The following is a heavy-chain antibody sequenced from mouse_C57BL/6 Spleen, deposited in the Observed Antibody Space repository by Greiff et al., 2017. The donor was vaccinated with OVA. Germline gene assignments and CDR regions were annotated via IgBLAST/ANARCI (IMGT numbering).Heavy chain of an antibody. CDR3: AGSLVNFDY. J-gene: IGHJ2*01. Sequence: VQLQQPGAELVKPGASVKLSCKASGYTFTSYWMQWVKQRPGQGLEWIGEIDPSDSYTNYNQKFKGKATLTVDTSSSTAYMQLSSLTSEDSAVYYCAGSLVNFDYWGQGTTLTVSS. V-gene: IGHV1-50*01. CDR1: GYTFTSYW. CDR2: IDPSDSYT. D-gene: IGHD2-1*01.